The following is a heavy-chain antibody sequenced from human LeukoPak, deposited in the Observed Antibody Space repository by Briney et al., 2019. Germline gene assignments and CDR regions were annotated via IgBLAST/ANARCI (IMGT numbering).Heavy chain of an antibody. CDR1: DGSISTYY. CDR2: IYTTVST. V-gene: IGHV4-4*07. CDR3: ARGGLPRENWFDP. Sequence: SEALSLTCTVSDGSISTYYWSWIRQPAGKGLKWIGRIYTTVSTNYNPSLKSRVTMSVDTSKNQFSLKLSSVTAADTAVYYCARGGLPRENWFDPWGQGTLVTVSS. D-gene: IGHD1-26*01. J-gene: IGHJ5*02.